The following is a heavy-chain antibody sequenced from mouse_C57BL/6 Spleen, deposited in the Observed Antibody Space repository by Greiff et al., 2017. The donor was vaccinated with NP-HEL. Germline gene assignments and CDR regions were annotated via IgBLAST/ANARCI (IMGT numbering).Heavy chain of an antibody. CDR2: ISDGGSYT. CDR3: ARDSELGLYCDY. V-gene: IGHV5-4*01. Sequence: EVKLVESGGGLVKPGGSLKLSCAASGFTFSSYAMSWVRQTPEKRLEWVATISDGGSYTYYPDNVKGRFTISRDNAKNNLYLQMSHLKSEDTAMYYCARDSELGLYCDYWGQGTTLTVSS. D-gene: IGHD4-1*01. CDR1: GFTFSSYA. J-gene: IGHJ2*01.